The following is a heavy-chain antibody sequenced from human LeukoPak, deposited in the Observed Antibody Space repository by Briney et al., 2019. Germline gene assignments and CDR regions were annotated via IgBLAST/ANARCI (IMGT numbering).Heavy chain of an antibody. Sequence: GRSLRLSCAASGFTFDDYAMHWVRQAPGKGLEWVSGISWNSGSIGYADSVKGRFTISRDNAKNSLYLQMNSLRAEDTAVYYCARDLTSSWFGFDFWGQGTLVTVSS. CDR3: ARDLTSSWFGFDF. J-gene: IGHJ4*02. V-gene: IGHV3-9*01. CDR1: GFTFDDYA. CDR2: ISWNSGSI. D-gene: IGHD6-13*01.